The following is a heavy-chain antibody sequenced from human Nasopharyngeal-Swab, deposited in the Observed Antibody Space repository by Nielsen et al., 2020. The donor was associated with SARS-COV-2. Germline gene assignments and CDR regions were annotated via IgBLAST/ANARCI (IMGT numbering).Heavy chain of an antibody. Sequence: SVKVSCKASEGTFSSYAISWVRQAPGQGLEWMGGIIPIFGTANYAQKFQGRVTITADESTSTAYMELSSLRSEDTAVYYCASEYCSSTSCYPWGQGTLVTVSS. V-gene: IGHV1-69*13. CDR1: EGTFSSYA. D-gene: IGHD2-2*01. CDR3: ASEYCSSTSCYP. CDR2: IIPIFGTA. J-gene: IGHJ5*02.